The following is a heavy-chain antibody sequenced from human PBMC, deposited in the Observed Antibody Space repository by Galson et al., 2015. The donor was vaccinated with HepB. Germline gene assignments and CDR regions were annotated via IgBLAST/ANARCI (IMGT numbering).Heavy chain of an antibody. D-gene: IGHD5/OR15-5a*01. CDR2: ITGSGSTT. Sequence: SLRLSCAASGFTFTDFYMSWVRQAPGKGLEWISYITGSGSTTYYADSVKGRFTISRDNAEKTLYLQMNSLRAEDTAVYYCARTCLGWFDPWGQGTLVTVSS. CDR1: GFTFTDFY. V-gene: IGHV3-11*01. J-gene: IGHJ5*02. CDR3: ARTCLGWFDP.